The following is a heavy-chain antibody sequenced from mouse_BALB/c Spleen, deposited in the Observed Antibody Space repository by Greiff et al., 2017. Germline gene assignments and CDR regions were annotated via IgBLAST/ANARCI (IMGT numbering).Heavy chain of an antibody. V-gene: IGHV1-26*01. D-gene: IGHD2-2*01. Sequence: VQLKESGPDLVKPGASVKISCKASGYSFTGYYMHWVKQSHGKSLEWIGRVNPNNGGTSYNQKFKGKAILTVDKSSSTAYMELRSLTSEDSAVYYCARRGDGYDDVYYFDYWGQGTTLTVSS. CDR3: ARRGDGYDDVYYFDY. J-gene: IGHJ2*01. CDR1: GYSFTGYY. CDR2: VNPNNGGT.